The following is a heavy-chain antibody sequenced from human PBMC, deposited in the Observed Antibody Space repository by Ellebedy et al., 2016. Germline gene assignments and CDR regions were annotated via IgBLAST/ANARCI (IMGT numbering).Heavy chain of an antibody. CDR2: ISAIDGT. CDR1: GFTLSNYA. J-gene: IGHJ6*02. V-gene: IGHV3-23*01. Sequence: GESLKISXAGSGFTLSNYAMTWVRQAPGQGLEWVSSISAIDGTYYADSVKGRFTISRDYSKNTLYLQMNSLKTEDTAVYYCTTEGGVYALYYYYYGMDVWGQGTTVTVSS. D-gene: IGHD2-8*01. CDR3: TTEGGVYALYYYYYGMDV.